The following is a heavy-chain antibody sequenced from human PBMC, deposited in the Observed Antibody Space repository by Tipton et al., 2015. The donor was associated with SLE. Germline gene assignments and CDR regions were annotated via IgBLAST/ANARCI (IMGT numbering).Heavy chain of an antibody. D-gene: IGHD3-22*01. V-gene: IGHV4-59*02. CDR1: GASVSSYY. J-gene: IGHJ6*02. CDR2: IYYSGST. Sequence: TLSLTCSVSGASVSSYYWSWIRQPPGKGLEWIGFIYYSGSTNYNPSLMSRVTISLDMSKNHFSLNLSSVTAADTAVYYCARGRDYYSSGYYFGRYPLHLSGMDIWGQVSSVTVSS. CDR3: ARGRDYYSSGYYFGRYPLHLSGMDI.